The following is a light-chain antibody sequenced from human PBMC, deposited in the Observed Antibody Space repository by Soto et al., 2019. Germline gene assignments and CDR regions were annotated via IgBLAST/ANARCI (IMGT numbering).Light chain of an antibody. J-gene: IGKJ5*01. Sequence: DIQLTQSPSLLSASVGDTVTITCRTSQGIMSYLAWFQQKPGKAPKLLIYTASTLQSGVPSRFSGSGSGTEFTLTISSLQPEDFATYYCQQLNFYPLTFGQGTRLEIK. CDR2: TAS. CDR3: QQLNFYPLT. V-gene: IGKV1-9*01. CDR1: QGIMSY.